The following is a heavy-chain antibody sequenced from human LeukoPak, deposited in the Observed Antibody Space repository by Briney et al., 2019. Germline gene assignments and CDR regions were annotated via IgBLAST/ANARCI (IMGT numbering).Heavy chain of an antibody. CDR3: ARARVLDAFDI. V-gene: IGHV4-39*07. CDR1: GGSISSSSYY. Sequence: SETLSLTCTVSGGSISSSSYYWGWIRQPPGKGLEWIGSIYYSGSTYYNPSLKSRVTISVDTSKNQFSLKLSSVTAADTAVYYCARARVLDAFDIWGQGTMVTVSS. J-gene: IGHJ3*02. CDR2: IYYSGST.